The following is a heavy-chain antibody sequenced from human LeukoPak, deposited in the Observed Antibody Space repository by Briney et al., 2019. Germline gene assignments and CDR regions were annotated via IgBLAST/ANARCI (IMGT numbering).Heavy chain of an antibody. J-gene: IGHJ6*03. Sequence: SETLSLTCTVSGGSISSYYWSWIRQPAGKGLEWIGRIYTSGSTNYNPSLKSRVTISVDTSKNQFSLKLSSVTAADTAVYYCARHVSAYSSGLPYYMDVWGKGTTVTVSS. CDR2: IYTSGST. D-gene: IGHD6-19*01. CDR3: ARHVSAYSSGLPYYMDV. CDR1: GGSISSYY. V-gene: IGHV4-4*07.